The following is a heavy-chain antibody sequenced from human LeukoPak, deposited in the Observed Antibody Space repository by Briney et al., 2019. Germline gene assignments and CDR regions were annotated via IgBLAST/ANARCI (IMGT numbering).Heavy chain of an antibody. Sequence: SETLSLTCTVSGGSISTYYWNWIRQPPGKGLEWIGYIYYSGSTNYNPSLKSRVTISVDTSKNQFSLKLSSVTAADTAVYYCARTLSSWAFDYWGQGTLVTVSS. CDR2: IYYSGST. CDR1: GGSISTYY. D-gene: IGHD6-13*01. J-gene: IGHJ4*02. V-gene: IGHV4-59*01. CDR3: ARTLSSWAFDY.